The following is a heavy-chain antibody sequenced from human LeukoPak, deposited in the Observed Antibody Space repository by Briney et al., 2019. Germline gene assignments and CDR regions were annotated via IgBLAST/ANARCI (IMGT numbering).Heavy chain of an antibody. V-gene: IGHV3-23*01. J-gene: IGHJ6*04. CDR3: AKAVVRDYYYGMDV. Sequence: PGGSLRLSCAASGFTFSSYAMSWVRQAPGKGLEWVSAISGSGGSTYYADSVMGRFTISRDNSKNTLYLQMNSLRAEDTAVYYCAKAVVRDYYYGMDVWGKGTTVTVSS. D-gene: IGHD3-10*01. CDR2: ISGSGGST. CDR1: GFTFSSYA.